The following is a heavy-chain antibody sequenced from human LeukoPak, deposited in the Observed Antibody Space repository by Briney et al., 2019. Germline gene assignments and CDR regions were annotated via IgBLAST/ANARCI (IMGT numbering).Heavy chain of an antibody. J-gene: IGHJ6*02. Sequence: KTSETLSLTCTVSGGSISSYYWSWIRQPPGKGLEWIGYVSYSGDTNYNPSLRSRVTMSVDTSKNQFSLKLSSVSAADTAVYFCARGGMSTYYDSGGYFSYWGQGTTVTVSS. CDR1: GGSISSYY. V-gene: IGHV4-59*01. CDR2: VSYSGDT. D-gene: IGHD3-22*01. CDR3: ARGGMSTYYDSGGYFSY.